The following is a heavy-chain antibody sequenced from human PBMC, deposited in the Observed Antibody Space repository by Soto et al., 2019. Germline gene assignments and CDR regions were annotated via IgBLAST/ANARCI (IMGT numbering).Heavy chain of an antibody. CDR3: AREGAAAGTGWFDP. CDR2: IYYSGST. J-gene: IGHJ5*02. Sequence: SETLSLTCTVSGGSISSGDYYRSWIRQPPGKGLEWIGYIYYSGSTYYNPSLKSRVTISVDTSKNQFSLKLSSVTAADTAVYYCAREGAAAGTGWFDPWGQGTLVTVSS. D-gene: IGHD6-13*01. V-gene: IGHV4-30-4*01. CDR1: GGSISSGDYY.